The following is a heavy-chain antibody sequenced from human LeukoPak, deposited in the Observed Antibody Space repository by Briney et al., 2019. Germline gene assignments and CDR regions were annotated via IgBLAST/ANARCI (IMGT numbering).Heavy chain of an antibody. Sequence: GASVKVSCKASGGTFSSYDISWVRQAPGQGLEWMGGIMPMFGKTNYAQKFQGRVTTTADKATSTAYMELRSLRSDDTAVYYCAREEYGDFYNDYWGQGTLVTVSS. CDR3: AREEYGDFYNDY. J-gene: IGHJ4*02. CDR2: IMPMFGKT. D-gene: IGHD4-17*01. V-gene: IGHV1-69*06. CDR1: GGTFSSYD.